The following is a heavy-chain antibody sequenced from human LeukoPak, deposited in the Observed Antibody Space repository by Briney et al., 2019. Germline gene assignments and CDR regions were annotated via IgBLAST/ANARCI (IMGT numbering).Heavy chain of an antibody. CDR1: GFTVGSSY. Sequence: GGSLRLSCAASGFTVGSSYMGWVRQAPEKGLEWVSVIYSGGSTYYADSMKGRFTLSRDNSKNTLYLQMNSLRAEDTAVYYCARLSGSYYEADYWGQGTLVTVSS. CDR2: IYSGGST. J-gene: IGHJ4*02. V-gene: IGHV3-53*01. D-gene: IGHD1-26*01. CDR3: ARLSGSYYEADY.